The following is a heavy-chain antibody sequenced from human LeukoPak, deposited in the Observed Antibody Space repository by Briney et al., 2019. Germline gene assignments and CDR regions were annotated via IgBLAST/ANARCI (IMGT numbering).Heavy chain of an antibody. CDR1: GYSFITYY. J-gene: IGHJ6*04. Sequence: ASVKVSCKASGYSFITYYIHWVRQAPGQGLEWMGRISPNSGDTKYAQKFQGRVTMTRDTSTSTIFLELSSLVADDTAMYYCARMVRGLDVWGKGTPVAISS. CDR3: ARMVRGLDV. V-gene: IGHV1-2*06. CDR2: ISPNSGDT. D-gene: IGHD3-10*01.